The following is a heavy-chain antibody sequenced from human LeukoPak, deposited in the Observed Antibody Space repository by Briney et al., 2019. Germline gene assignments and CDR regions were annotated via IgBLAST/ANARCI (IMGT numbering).Heavy chain of an antibody. J-gene: IGHJ4*02. Sequence: ASVKVSCKASGYTFTGYYMHWVRQAPGQGLEWMGWINPNSGGTNYAQKFQGRVTMTRDTSISTGYMELSRLRSDDMAVYYCARSMDEITMIVVVITPFDYWGQGTLVTVSS. CDR2: INPNSGGT. V-gene: IGHV1-2*02. D-gene: IGHD3-22*01. CDR3: ARSMDEITMIVVVITPFDY. CDR1: GYTFTGYY.